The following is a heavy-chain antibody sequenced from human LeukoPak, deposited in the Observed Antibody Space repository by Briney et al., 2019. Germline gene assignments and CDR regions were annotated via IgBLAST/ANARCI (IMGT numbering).Heavy chain of an antibody. V-gene: IGHV3-23*01. CDR1: GLTFSSYG. CDR3: AKMQGYFDY. CDR2: ITGDGTTT. Sequence: GGSLRLSCEASGLTFSSYGMSWVRQAPGKGLQWVSAITGDGTTTYYADSVKGRFSISRDNSKNMLYLQMSSLRAEDTAVYYCAKMQGYFDYWGQGTLVPVSS. J-gene: IGHJ4*02.